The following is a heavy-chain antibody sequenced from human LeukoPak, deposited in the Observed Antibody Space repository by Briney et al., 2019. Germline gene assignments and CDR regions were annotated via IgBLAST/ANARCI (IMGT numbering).Heavy chain of an antibody. CDR1: GYSISSGYY. D-gene: IGHD1-26*01. V-gene: IGHV4-38-2*02. CDR2: IYHSGST. J-gene: IGHJ4*02. CDR3: ARHSGSYSRDYYFDY. Sequence: SETLSLTCTVSGYSISSGYYWGWIRQPPGKGLGWIGSIYHSGSTYYNPSLKGRVTISVDTSKNQFSLKLSSVTAADTAVYYCARHSGSYSRDYYFDYWGQGALVTVSS.